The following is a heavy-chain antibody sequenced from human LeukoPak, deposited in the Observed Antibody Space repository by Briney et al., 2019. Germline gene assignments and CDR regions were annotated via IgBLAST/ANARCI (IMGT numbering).Heavy chain of an antibody. CDR3: ARRVSSSWYYFDY. V-gene: IGHV4-34*01. CDR1: GGSFSGYY. CDR2: INHSGST. D-gene: IGHD6-13*01. Sequence: SGTLSLTCAVYGGSFSGYYWSWIRQPPGKGLEWIGEINHSGSTNYNPSLKSRVTISVDTSKNQFSLKLSSVTAADTAVYYCARRVSSSWYYFDYWGQGTLVTVSS. J-gene: IGHJ4*02.